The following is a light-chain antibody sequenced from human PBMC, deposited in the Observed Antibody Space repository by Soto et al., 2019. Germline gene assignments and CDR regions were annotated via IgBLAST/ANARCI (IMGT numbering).Light chain of an antibody. CDR3: QQYNIYVYS. J-gene: IGKJ2*03. Sequence: GDTVNITCRASQSVSTWLAWYQQKPGKATKVMIYKASTLQIGVPSRFSVSGSGTEFTLTISSLQPDDFATYYCQQYNIYVYSFGRGTKLES. CDR2: KAS. CDR1: QSVSTW. V-gene: IGKV1-5*03.